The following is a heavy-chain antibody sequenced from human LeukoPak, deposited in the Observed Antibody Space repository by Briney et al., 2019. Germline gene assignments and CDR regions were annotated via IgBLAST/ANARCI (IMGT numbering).Heavy chain of an antibody. J-gene: IGHJ6*02. V-gene: IGHV1-2*02. CDR3: AREDSGYEDYYYGMDV. CDR2: INPNSGGT. CDR1: GYTFTGYY. D-gene: IGHD5-12*01. Sequence: ASVKVSCKASGYTFTGYYMHWVRQAPGQGLEWMGWINPNSGGTNYAQKFQGRVTMTRDTSISTAYMELSRLRSDDTAVYYCAREDSGYEDYYYGMDVWGQGTTVTVSS.